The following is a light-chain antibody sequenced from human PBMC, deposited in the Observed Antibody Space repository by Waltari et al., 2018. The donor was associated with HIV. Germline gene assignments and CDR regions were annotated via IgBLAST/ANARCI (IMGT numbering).Light chain of an antibody. CDR2: EDN. J-gene: IGLJ2*01. V-gene: IGLV6-57*01. CDR1: SGRIASNY. Sequence: NFMLSQPHSVSESPGKTVTSSCTRSSGRIASNYVHRFQQRPGSSPTPVICEDNRRPSGVPDRFSGSIDMSSNSPSLTIAGLKTDDEDDYYCQSFDSGSVVFGGGTKLTVL. CDR3: QSFDSGSVV.